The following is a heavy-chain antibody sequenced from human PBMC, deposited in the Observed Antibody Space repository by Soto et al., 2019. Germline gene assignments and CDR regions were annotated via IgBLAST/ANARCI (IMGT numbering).Heavy chain of an antibody. J-gene: IGHJ3*02. CDR1: GFTFSSYS. CDR2: ITSSSSYI. D-gene: IGHD7-27*01. CDR3: ARDYTGDKGDKVDAFDI. V-gene: IGHV3-21*01. Sequence: GGSLRLSCAASGFTFSSYSMNWVRQAPGKGLEWVSSITSSSSYIYYADSVKGRFTISRDNSKNSLYLQMNSLRAEDTAVYYGARDYTGDKGDKVDAFDIWGQGAMVTVSS.